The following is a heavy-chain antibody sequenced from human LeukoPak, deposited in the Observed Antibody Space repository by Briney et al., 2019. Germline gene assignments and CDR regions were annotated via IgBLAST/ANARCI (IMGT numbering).Heavy chain of an antibody. D-gene: IGHD3-10*01. J-gene: IGHJ6*03. CDR3: ARDRVWFGEPYYYMDV. V-gene: IGHV4-39*07. CDR2: IYYSGST. CDR1: GVSISSTTYY. Sequence: PSETLSLTCTVSGVSISSTTYYWGWIRQPPGKGLEWIGTIYYSGSTYYNPSLKSRVTISVGTSKNQFSLKLSSVTAADTAVYYCARDRVWFGEPYYYMDVWGKGTTVTISS.